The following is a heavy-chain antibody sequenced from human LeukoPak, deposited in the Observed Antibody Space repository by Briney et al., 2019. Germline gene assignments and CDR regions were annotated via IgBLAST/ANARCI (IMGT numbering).Heavy chain of an antibody. CDR2: ISYDGNTI. D-gene: IGHD1-26*01. CDR3: AKDLSVVGAHDSFDV. V-gene: IGHV3-30*18. J-gene: IGHJ3*01. Sequence: PGGSLRLSCAASGFTFSSTAMSWVRQAPGKGLEWLTVISYDGNTIYYADSVKGRFTISRDNSKNTLYLQMNSLRIEDTAVYYCAKDLSVVGAHDSFDVWGQGTMVTVSS. CDR1: GFTFSSTA.